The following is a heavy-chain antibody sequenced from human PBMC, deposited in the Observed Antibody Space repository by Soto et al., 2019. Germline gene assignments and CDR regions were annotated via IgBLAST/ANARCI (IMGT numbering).Heavy chain of an antibody. CDR3: ARGFLPHGDKNGYYYYYMDV. Sequence: ASVKVSCKASGYTFTGYYMHWVRQAPGQGLEWMGWINPNSGGTNYAQKFQGWVTMTRDTSISTAYMELSRLRSDDTAVYYCARGFLPHGDKNGYYYYYMDVWGKGTTVTVSS. CDR1: GYTFTGYY. J-gene: IGHJ6*03. D-gene: IGHD4-17*01. CDR2: INPNSGGT. V-gene: IGHV1-2*04.